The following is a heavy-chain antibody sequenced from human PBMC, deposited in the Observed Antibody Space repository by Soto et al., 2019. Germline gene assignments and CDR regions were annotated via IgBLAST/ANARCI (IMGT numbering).Heavy chain of an antibody. CDR3: ARDPPITSDYAMGV. Sequence: EVQLVETGGDLTQSGGSLRLSCAASGFAVSTSYMMWVRQAPGKGLECISITYTGGSTHYADSVKGRFTISRDDSSNTLYLQMTSLRAEDTAVYYCARDPPITSDYAMGVWGQGTTVIVSS. J-gene: IGHJ6*02. CDR2: TYTGGST. V-gene: IGHV3-53*02. D-gene: IGHD1-20*01. CDR1: GFAVSTSY.